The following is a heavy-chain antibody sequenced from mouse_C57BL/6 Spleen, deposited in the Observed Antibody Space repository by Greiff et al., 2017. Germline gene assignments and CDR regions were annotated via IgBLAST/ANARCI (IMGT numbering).Heavy chain of an antibody. CDR1: GYSITSGYY. D-gene: IGHD1-1*01. V-gene: IGHV3-6*01. J-gene: IGHJ1*03. Sequence: EVQLQESGPGLVKPSQSLSLTCSVTGYSITSGYYWNWIRQFPGNKLEWMGYISYDGSNNYNPSLKNRISITRDTSKNQFFLKLNSVTTEDTATYYCAREEDYGSSLGYFDVWGTGTTVTVSS. CDR3: AREEDYGSSLGYFDV. CDR2: ISYDGSN.